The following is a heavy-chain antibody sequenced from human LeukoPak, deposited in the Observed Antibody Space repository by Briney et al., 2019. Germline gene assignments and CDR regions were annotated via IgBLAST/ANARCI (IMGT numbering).Heavy chain of an antibody. D-gene: IGHD1-26*01. J-gene: IGHJ5*02. CDR2: FDPEDGET. CDR3: ATTYSGSFQSSSNWFDP. V-gene: IGHV1-24*01. CDR1: GYTLTELS. Sequence: ASVKVSCKVSGYTLTELSMHWVRQAPGKGLEWMGGFDPEDGETIYAQKFQGRVTMTEDTSTDTAYMELSSLRSEDTAVYYCATTYSGSFQSSSNWFDPWGQGTLVTVSS.